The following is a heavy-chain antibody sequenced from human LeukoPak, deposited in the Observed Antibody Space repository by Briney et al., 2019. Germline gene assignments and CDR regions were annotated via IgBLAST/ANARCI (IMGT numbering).Heavy chain of an antibody. D-gene: IGHD4-17*01. V-gene: IGHV1-2*02. CDR2: INPNSGGT. CDR1: GYTFTSYY. CDR3: ARVTVTTRPGHSGSDY. Sequence: ASVKVSCKASGYTFTSYYMHWVRQAPGQGLEWMGWINPNSGGTNYAQKLQGRVTMTTDTSTSTAYMELRSLRSDDTAVYYCARVTVTTRPGHSGSDYWGQGTLVTVSS. J-gene: IGHJ4*02.